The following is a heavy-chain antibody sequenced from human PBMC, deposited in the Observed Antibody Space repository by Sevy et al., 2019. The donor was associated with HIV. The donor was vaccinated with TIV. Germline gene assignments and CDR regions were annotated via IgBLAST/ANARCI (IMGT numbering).Heavy chain of an antibody. D-gene: IGHD1-7*01. J-gene: IGHJ4*02. CDR1: GFTFRKYW. Sequence: GSLRLSCAASGFTFRKYWMGWVRQAPGKGLEWVANIKQDAGQKYYVDSVKGRFTISRDNAKNSLYLQMNSLRAEDTAVYFCARDDGNYYFHYWGQGALVTVSS. V-gene: IGHV3-7*01. CDR3: ARDDGNYYFHY. CDR2: IKQDAGQK.